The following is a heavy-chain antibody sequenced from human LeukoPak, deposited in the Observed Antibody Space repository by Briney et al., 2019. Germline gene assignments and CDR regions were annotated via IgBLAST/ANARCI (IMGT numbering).Heavy chain of an antibody. CDR1: GGPISNYY. V-gene: IGHV4-59*01. D-gene: IGHD6-19*01. CDR2: ISYSGST. Sequence: SETLSLTCTVSGGPISNYYWSWIRQPPGKGLEWIGYISYSGSTNHNPSLKSRVTISVDTSKNQFSLRLSSLTAADTAVYYCARHTTSGWYQVVYWGQGTLVTVSS. J-gene: IGHJ4*02. CDR3: ARHTTSGWYQVVY.